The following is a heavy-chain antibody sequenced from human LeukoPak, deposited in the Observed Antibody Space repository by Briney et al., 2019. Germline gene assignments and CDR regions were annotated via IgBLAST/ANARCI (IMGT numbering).Heavy chain of an antibody. CDR3: ARRVFYYDGSGYLRSNYFDY. CDR1: GYSISSGYY. CDR2: IYHSGST. D-gene: IGHD3-22*01. Sequence: SETLSLTCTVSGYSISSGYYWGWIRQPPGKGLEWIGSIYHSGSTYYNPSLKSRVTISVDPSKNQFPLKLSSVTAADTAVYYCARRVFYYDGSGYLRSNYFDYWGQGTLVTVSS. V-gene: IGHV4-38-2*02. J-gene: IGHJ4*02.